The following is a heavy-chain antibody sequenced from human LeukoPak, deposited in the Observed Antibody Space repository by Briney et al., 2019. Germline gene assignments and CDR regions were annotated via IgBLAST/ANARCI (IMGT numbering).Heavy chain of an antibody. CDR2: FDPEDGET. CDR1: GYTLTELS. Sequence: VASVNVSCTVSGYTLTELSMHWVRQAPGKGLEWMGGFDPEDGETIYAQKFQGRVTITEDTSTDTAYMELSSLRSEDTAVYYCATPSVGAPVGVYYFDYGGQGTLVTVS. CDR3: ATPSVGAPVGVYYFDY. V-gene: IGHV1-24*01. J-gene: IGHJ4*02. D-gene: IGHD1-26*01.